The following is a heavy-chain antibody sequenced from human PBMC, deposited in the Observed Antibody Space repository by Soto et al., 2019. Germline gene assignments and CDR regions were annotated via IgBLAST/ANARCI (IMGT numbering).Heavy chain of an antibody. V-gene: IGHV4-4*02. CDR2: VFHTGTT. J-gene: IGHJ4*02. Sequence: QVQLQESGPGLVKPSGTLSLTCAVSGDSVSSPYYWCWVRQPPGKGLEWIGEVFHTGTTSYNPSLRSRVPILRDKANNQFALDLSYVTAADTAVYYCARSAGWYAVHSWGPGTLVIVSS. CDR1: GDSVSSPYY. CDR3: ARSAGWYAVHS. D-gene: IGHD6-19*01.